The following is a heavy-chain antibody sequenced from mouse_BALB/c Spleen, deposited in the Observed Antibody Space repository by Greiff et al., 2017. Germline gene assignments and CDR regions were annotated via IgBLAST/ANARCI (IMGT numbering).Heavy chain of an antibody. CDR2: ISCYNGAT. Sequence: LVKTGASVKISCKASGYSFTGYYMHWVKQSHGKSLEWIGYISCYNGATSYNQKFKGKATFTVDTSSSTAYMQFNSLTSEDSAVYYCARGRQLGLRGYAMDYWGQGTSVTVSS. CDR3: ARGRQLGLRGYAMDY. CDR1: GYSFTGYY. J-gene: IGHJ4*01. D-gene: IGHD3-2*01. V-gene: IGHV1S34*01.